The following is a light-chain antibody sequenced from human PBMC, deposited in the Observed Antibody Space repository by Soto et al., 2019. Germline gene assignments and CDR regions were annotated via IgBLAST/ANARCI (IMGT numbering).Light chain of an antibody. Sequence: QTVVTQAPSLSVSPGGTVTLTCGLNSGSLSTLHYPTWYQQTPGQTPRTLIYGTKTRSSGVPDRFSGSILGNKVALTVTGAQADDECHDYCVFDMGRGIRVFGGGTQLTVL. CDR1: SGSLSTLHY. CDR2: GTK. J-gene: IGLJ3*02. V-gene: IGLV8-61*01. CDR3: VFDMGRGIRV.